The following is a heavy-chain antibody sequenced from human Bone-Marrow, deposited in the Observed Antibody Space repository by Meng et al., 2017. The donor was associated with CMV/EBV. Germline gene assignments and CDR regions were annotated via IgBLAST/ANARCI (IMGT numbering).Heavy chain of an antibody. J-gene: IGHJ5*02. CDR1: GFTFSSYE. V-gene: IGHV3-48*03. CDR2: IDSSGSTI. Sequence: GGSLRLSCAASGFTFSSYEMNWVRQAPGKGLEWVSYIDSSGSTIYYADSVKGRFTISRDNAKNSLYLQMNSLRAEDTAVYYCARARGSADWFAPWGQGTLVTVSS. CDR3: ARARGSADWFAP.